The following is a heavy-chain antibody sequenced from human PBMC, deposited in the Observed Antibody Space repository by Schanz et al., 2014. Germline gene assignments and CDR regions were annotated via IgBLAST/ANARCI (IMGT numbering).Heavy chain of an antibody. D-gene: IGHD5-12*01. CDR2: YIPVLAIT. J-gene: IGHJ4*02. CDR1: GGTFGNYA. V-gene: IGHV1-69*09. Sequence: QVQLVQSGPAVKKPGASMKVSCKASGGTFGNYAFSWVRQAPVQGLEWMVRYIPVLAITSHTQRCQDRVTATADKASRAVSMELSSLRSDDTAIYYCARVAYSGYDHFDSWGPGALVTVSS. CDR3: ARVAYSGYDHFDS.